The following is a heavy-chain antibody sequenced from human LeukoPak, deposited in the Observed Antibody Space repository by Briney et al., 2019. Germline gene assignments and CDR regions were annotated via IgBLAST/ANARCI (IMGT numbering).Heavy chain of an antibody. Sequence: GGSLRLSCAASGFTFSSYWFHWVRQEPGKGLVWVSRINYDGTTTNYADSVKGRLTIYRDNAKNTLYLQMTSLRAEDTAVYYCARDLRGNHDYWGQGTLVTVSP. CDR2: INYDGTTT. J-gene: IGHJ4*02. D-gene: IGHD3-16*01. V-gene: IGHV3-74*01. CDR3: ARDLRGNHDY. CDR1: GFTFSSYW.